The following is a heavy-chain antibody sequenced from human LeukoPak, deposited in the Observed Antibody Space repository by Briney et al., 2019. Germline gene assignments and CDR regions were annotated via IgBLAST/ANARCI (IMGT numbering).Heavy chain of an antibody. CDR1: EFTFSGY. CDR2: ISSTASSI. V-gene: IGHV3-48*04. D-gene: IGHD4-23*01. CDR3: ARDVTYHGGDWFDP. Sequence: GGSLRLSCAASEFTFSGYMSWVRQAPGKGLEWVSYISSTASSIYYADSVKGRFTISRDNAKNSLYLQMNSLRAEDTAVYYCARDVTYHGGDWFDPWGQGTLVTVSS. J-gene: IGHJ5*02.